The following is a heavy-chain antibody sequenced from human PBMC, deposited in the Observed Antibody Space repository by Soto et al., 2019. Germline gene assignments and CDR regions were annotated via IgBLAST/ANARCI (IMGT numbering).Heavy chain of an antibody. CDR3: ARRARPDFYYMDV. D-gene: IGHD6-6*01. CDR2: ISSNGVGT. V-gene: IGHV3-64*01. CDR1: GFTVSGYA. J-gene: IGHJ6*03. Sequence: EVQLAESGGGLAQHGGSLRLSCAASGFTVSGYAMDWVRQAPGKGLEYVSGISSNGVGTYYANSVQGRFTISRDNSKNTVYLQMGSLRPEDMAVYYCARRARPDFYYMDVWGKGTTVTVSS.